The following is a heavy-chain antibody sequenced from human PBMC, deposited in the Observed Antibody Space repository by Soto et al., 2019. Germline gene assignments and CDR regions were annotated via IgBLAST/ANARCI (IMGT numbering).Heavy chain of an antibody. D-gene: IGHD3-10*01. J-gene: IGHJ4*02. CDR1: GYIFTSYY. Sequence: ASVKVSCKASGYIFTSYYIHWVRQAPGQGLEWMGWINPFDGSRMFAQSFQGRVTMTRDTSTSTVYMEVSSLRSEDTAVYYCSRVDPGETSPFDHWGQGTLVNVS. V-gene: IGHV1-46*03. CDR2: INPFDGSR. CDR3: SRVDPGETSPFDH.